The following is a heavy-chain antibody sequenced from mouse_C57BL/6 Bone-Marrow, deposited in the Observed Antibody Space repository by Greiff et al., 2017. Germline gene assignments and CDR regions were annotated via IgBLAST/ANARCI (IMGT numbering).Heavy chain of an antibody. CDR2: ISYDGSN. D-gene: IGHD1-1*01. J-gene: IGHJ2*01. CDR3: ARNYYVMSYEIDY. Sequence: EVQLQQSGPGLVKPSQSLSLTCSVTGYSITSGYYWNWIRQFPGNKLEWMGYISYDGSNNNNPSLKNRISFTRDTSTNQFFLTLNSVTTEYTATYYCARNYYVMSYEIDYWGQGTTLTVSS. CDR1: GYSITSGYY. V-gene: IGHV3-6*01.